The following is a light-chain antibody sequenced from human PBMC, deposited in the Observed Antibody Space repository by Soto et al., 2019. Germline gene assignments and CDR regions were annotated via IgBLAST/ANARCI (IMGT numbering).Light chain of an antibody. CDR3: QVWDRSSDRPFV. CDR1: NIGRKS. V-gene: IGLV3-21*02. CDR2: DNR. J-gene: IGLJ1*01. Sequence: SYELTQPPSVSVAPGQTARITCGGNNIGRKSVHWYQQKPGQAPVLVVYDNRDRPSGIPERISGSNSGNTATLTISRVEAGDEADYYCQVWDRSSDRPFVFAAGTRSPS.